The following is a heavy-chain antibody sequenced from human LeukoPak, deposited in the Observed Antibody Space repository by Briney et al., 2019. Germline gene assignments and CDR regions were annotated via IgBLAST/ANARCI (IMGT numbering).Heavy chain of an antibody. J-gene: IGHJ3*02. V-gene: IGHV3-49*03. Sequence: GGSLRLSCTASGFTFGDYAMSWFRQAPGKGLEWVGFIRSKAYGGTTEYAASVKGRFTISRDDSKSIAYLQMNSLKTEDTAVYYCTRDGGIKRLRAFAIWGQGTMVTVSS. D-gene: IGHD3-10*01. CDR2: IRSKAYGGTT. CDR1: GFTFGDYA. CDR3: TRDGGIKRLRAFAI.